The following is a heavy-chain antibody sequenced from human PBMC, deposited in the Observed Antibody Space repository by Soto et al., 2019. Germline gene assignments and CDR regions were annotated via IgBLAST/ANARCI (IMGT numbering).Heavy chain of an antibody. V-gene: IGHV1-3*01. CDR2: INAGNGNT. CDR1: GYSFTNYA. Sequence: ASVKVSCEASGYSFTNYAMHCVRQAPGQRLEWMGWINAGNGNTKYSQKFQGRVTITRDTSASTVYMELNSLRSEDTAVYYCARDLAAVVAGTFGYWGQGTQVTVSS. J-gene: IGHJ4*02. D-gene: IGHD6-19*01. CDR3: ARDLAAVVAGTFGY.